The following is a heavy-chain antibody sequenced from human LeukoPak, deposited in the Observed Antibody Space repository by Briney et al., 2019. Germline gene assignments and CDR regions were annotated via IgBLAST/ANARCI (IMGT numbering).Heavy chain of an antibody. CDR3: ALFFSSRRRHTRYFDY. V-gene: IGHV3-23*01. Sequence: GGALRLSCAAPGFPFSSHAMTSVRQARGKGLEWVSAISGSGGSTYDADSEKYRVTRFRDNSQNTLSLQMNSLRAEDTAVYYCALFFSSRRRHTRYFDYWGQGTLVTVSS. CDR2: ISGSGGST. D-gene: IGHD3-3*01. CDR1: GFPFSSHA. J-gene: IGHJ4*02.